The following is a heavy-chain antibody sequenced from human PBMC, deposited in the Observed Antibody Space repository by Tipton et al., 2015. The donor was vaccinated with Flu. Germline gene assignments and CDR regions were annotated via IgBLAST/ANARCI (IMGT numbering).Heavy chain of an antibody. D-gene: IGHD2-15*01. CDR1: GGSFSSHY. CDR2: INPSGST. CDR3: AAHCSGGSCSHAFDI. V-gene: IGHV4-34*01. J-gene: IGHJ3*02. Sequence: TLSLTCAVYGGSFSSHYRSWIRQPPGKGLEWIGEINPSGSTNYNPSLKSRVTISGDTSKNQVSLKLSSVTAADTAVYYCAAHCSGGSCSHAFDIWGQGTMVTVSS.